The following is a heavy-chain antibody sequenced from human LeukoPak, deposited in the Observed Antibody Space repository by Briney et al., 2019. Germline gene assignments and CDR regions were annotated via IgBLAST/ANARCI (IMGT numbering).Heavy chain of an antibody. J-gene: IGHJ3*02. Sequence: SETLSLTCTVSGGSLSSYYWSWIRQHAGKGLEWIGRIYTSGSTNYNPSLRSRVTMSVDTSKNQFSLRLRSVTAADTALYYCARGIATITQDSFDIWGLGTMVTVSS. D-gene: IGHD1-14*01. V-gene: IGHV4-4*07. CDR3: ARGIATITQDSFDI. CDR2: IYTSGST. CDR1: GGSLSSYY.